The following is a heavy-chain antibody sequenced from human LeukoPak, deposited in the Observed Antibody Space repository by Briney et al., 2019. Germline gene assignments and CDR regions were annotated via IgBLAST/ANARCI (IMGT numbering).Heavy chain of an antibody. D-gene: IGHD4-11*01. J-gene: IGHJ6*02. CDR1: GFTFSSSG. V-gene: IGHV3-30*18. Sequence: GVSLRLSCAASGFTFSSSGMHWVRQAPGKGLEWVAVISYDGRSKYYGDSVKGRFTISRDNSKNTLYLQMNSLRAEDSAVYYCAKDLGYYSSYYYGMDVWGQGTTVTVSS. CDR2: ISYDGRSK. CDR3: AKDLGYYSSYYYGMDV.